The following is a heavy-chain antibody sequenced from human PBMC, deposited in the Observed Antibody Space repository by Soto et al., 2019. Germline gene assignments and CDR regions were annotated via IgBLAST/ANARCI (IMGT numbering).Heavy chain of an antibody. CDR3: AKVSISKSSAVTFDS. V-gene: IGHV3-30*18. Sequence: QVQLVESGGGVVQPGKSLRLSCAVSGFTFRTYDMHWVRQAPGRGLEWVAVVSYDASYQNYVDSVKGRFTVSRDNSKNTLFLQMNSLRPEDTAVYYCAKVSISKSSAVTFDSWGRGTLVTVSS. D-gene: IGHD2-15*01. J-gene: IGHJ4*02. CDR2: VSYDASYQ. CDR1: GFTFRTYD.